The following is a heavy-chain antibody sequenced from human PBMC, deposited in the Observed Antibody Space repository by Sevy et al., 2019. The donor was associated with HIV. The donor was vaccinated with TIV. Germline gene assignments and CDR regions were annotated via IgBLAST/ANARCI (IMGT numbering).Heavy chain of an antibody. CDR2: ISTSNGNT. CDR3: ARGTYMDV. CDR1: GYIFSSYS. V-gene: IGHV1-18*01. J-gene: IGHJ6*03. Sequence: ASVKVSCKPSGYIFSSYSITWVRQAPGEGLEWMGWISTSNGNTDFAQNLQDRVTMTADTSTYTVYMELKNLTSDDTAVYYCARGTYMDVWGKGTTVTVSS.